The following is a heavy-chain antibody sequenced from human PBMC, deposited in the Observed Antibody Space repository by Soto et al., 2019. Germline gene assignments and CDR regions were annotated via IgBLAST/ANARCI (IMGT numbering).Heavy chain of an antibody. V-gene: IGHV3-48*01. CDR2: ISSSSSTI. CDR3: ARGRYCTNGVCYRAPFDY. J-gene: IGHJ4*02. CDR1: GFTFSSYS. Sequence: GGSLRLSCAASGFTFSSYSMNWVRQAPGKGLEWVSYISSSSSTIYYADSVKGRFTISRDNAKNSLYLQMNSLRAEDTAVYYCARGRYCTNGVCYRAPFDYWGQGTLVTVSS. D-gene: IGHD2-8*01.